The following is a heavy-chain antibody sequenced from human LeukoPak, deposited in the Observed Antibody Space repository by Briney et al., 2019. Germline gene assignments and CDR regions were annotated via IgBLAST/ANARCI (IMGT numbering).Heavy chain of an antibody. CDR2: INTNTGNP. CDR1: GYTFTSYA. J-gene: IGHJ6*03. V-gene: IGHV7-4-1*02. Sequence: ASVKVSCKASGYTFTSYAMNWVRQAPGQGLEWMGWINTNTGNPTYAQGCTGRFVFSLDIVVSTAYLPISSLKAEDTAVYYCARFSPRAVDCYYYYYIDVWGKGTTVTVSS. D-gene: IGHD3-9*01. CDR3: ARFSPRAVDCYYYYYIDV.